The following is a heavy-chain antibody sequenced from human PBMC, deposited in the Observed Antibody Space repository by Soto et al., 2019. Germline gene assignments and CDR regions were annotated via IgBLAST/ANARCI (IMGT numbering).Heavy chain of an antibody. J-gene: IGHJ4*02. CDR1: GLTFSNAW. CDR3: TTEDRSGPHFDY. CDR2: IKSKTDDGTT. V-gene: IGHV3-15*07. D-gene: IGHD1-26*01. Sequence: GGSLRLSCAASGLTFSNAWMNWVRQAPGKGLEWVGRIKSKTDDGTTDYAAPVKGRFAISRDDSKNTLYLQMNSLKTEDTAVYYCTTEDRSGPHFDYWGQGTQVTVSS.